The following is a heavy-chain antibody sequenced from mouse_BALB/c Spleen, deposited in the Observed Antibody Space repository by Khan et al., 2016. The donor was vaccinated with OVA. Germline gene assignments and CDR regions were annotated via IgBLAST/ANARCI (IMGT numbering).Heavy chain of an antibody. Sequence: QVQLKESGAELARPGASVRMSCKASGYTFTSNTMYWVKQRPGQGLEWIGYINPRSGYTNYNQNFKDKATLTADKSSSTAYMQLSSLTSEDSAVYYCARRTTGYTMDYWGQGTSVTVSS. CDR1: GYTFTSNT. CDR2: INPRSGYT. CDR3: ARRTTGYTMDY. J-gene: IGHJ4*01. D-gene: IGHD2-14*01. V-gene: IGHV1-4*01.